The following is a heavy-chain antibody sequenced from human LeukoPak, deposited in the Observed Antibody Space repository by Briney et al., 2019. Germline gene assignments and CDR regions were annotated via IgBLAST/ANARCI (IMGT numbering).Heavy chain of an antibody. V-gene: IGHV4-4*02. J-gene: IGHJ4*02. Sequence: SETLSLTCAVSGGSISSRNWWSWVRQPPGKGLEWIGEIYHSGSINYNPSLKSRVTISVDKSKNQLSLRLTSVTVADTAVYYCAKHDGRGGATMGALDSWGQGSLVTVSS. CDR3: AKHDGRGGATMGALDS. CDR1: GGSISSRNW. CDR2: IYHSGSI. D-gene: IGHD5-12*01.